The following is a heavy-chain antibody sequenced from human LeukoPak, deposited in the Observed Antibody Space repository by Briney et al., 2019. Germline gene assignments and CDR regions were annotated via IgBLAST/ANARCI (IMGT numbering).Heavy chain of an antibody. Sequence: ASVKVSCKASGYTFTSYYMHWVRQAPGQGLERMGIINPSGGSTSYAQKFQGRVTMTRDTSTSTVYMELSSLRSEDTAVYYCARGGVYYYDSSGYYSNDPFDYWGQGTLVTVSS. D-gene: IGHD3-22*01. CDR2: INPSGGST. V-gene: IGHV1-46*01. CDR1: GYTFTSYY. CDR3: ARGGVYYYDSSGYYSNDPFDY. J-gene: IGHJ4*02.